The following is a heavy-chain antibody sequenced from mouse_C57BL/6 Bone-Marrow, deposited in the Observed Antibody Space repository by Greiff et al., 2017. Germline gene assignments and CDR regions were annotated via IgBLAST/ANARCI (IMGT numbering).Heavy chain of an antibody. D-gene: IGHD4-1*01. V-gene: IGHV1-9*01. Sequence: VKLMESGAELMKPGASVKLSCKATGYTFTGYWIEWVKQRPGHGLEWIGEILPGSGSTNYNEKFKGKATFTADTSSNTAYMQLSSLTTEDSALYYCAGEQGRRYYAMDYWGQGTSVTVSS. CDR1: GYTFTGYW. J-gene: IGHJ4*01. CDR2: ILPGSGST. CDR3: AGEQGRRYYAMDY.